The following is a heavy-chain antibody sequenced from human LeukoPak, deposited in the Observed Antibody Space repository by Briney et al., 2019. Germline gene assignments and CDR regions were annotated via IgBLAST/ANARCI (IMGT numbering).Heavy chain of an antibody. CDR3: ARHQGDGYNRKSR. D-gene: IGHD5-24*01. Sequence: GGSLRLSCAASGFTVSSNYMSWVRQAPGKGLEWVSVIYSGRSTYYADSVKGRFTISRDNSKNTLYLQMNSLRAEDTAVYYCARHQGDGYNRKSRWGQGTLVTVSS. J-gene: IGHJ4*02. CDR2: IYSGRST. V-gene: IGHV3-53*01. CDR1: GFTVSSNY.